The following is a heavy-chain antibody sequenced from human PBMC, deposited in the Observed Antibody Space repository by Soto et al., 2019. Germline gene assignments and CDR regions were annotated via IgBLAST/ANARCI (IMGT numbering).Heavy chain of an antibody. V-gene: IGHV1-46*03. J-gene: IGHJ3*01. CDR2: ISPSSGGT. CDR1: AYTFTSYY. CDR3: TRSIITTAGTDAFDL. D-gene: IGHD6-13*01. Sequence: QVQLVQSGAEVKKPGASVRVSCKASAYTFTSYYIHWVRQAAGHGPEWMGMISPSSGGTDYAQKFQGRVTMTRYTSTSTVYMELSSLRSEDTAVYYCTRSIITTAGTDAFDLWGQGTLVTVSS.